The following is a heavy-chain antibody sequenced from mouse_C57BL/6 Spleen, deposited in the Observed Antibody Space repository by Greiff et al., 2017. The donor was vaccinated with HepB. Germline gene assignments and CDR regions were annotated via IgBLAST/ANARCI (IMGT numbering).Heavy chain of an antibody. CDR3: ARGLYYYGSSDDWYFDV. V-gene: IGHV1-81*01. Sequence: QVQLMQSGAELARPGASVNLSCQASGYSFTSYGISWVLQRTGQVLEWIGEIYPRSGNTYYNEKFKGKATLTADKSSSTEYMELRSLTSDDSAVYFCARGLYYYGSSDDWYFDVWGTGTTVTVSS. D-gene: IGHD1-1*01. CDR2: IYPRSGNT. J-gene: IGHJ1*03. CDR1: GYSFTSYG.